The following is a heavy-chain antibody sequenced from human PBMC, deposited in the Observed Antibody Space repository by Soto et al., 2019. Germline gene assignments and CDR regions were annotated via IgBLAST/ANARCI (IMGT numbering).Heavy chain of an antibody. V-gene: IGHV3-74*01. CDR2: INSDGSRT. J-gene: IGHJ4*02. CDR1: GFTFSSYW. CDR3: AREVDSGPSFVYYFDY. Sequence: EVQLVESGGGLVQPGGSLRLSWAASGFTFSSYWMHWVRQAPGKGLVWVSRINSDGSRTSYAASVKGRFTLSRDNAKNTWYLQMISVRAEDTDVYYCAREVDSGPSFVYYFDYWGQGTLVTVSS. D-gene: IGHD2-15*01.